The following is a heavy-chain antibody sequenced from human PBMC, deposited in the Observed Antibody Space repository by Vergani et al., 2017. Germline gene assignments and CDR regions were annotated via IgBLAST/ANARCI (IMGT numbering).Heavy chain of an antibody. CDR2: INNNGVNT. J-gene: IGHJ4*02. CDR3: VKGRNDSCGYYRAFDY. V-gene: IGHV3-64D*06. D-gene: IGHD3-22*01. Sequence: EVQLVESGGGLVQPGGSLRLSCSASGFTFSSCVLHWVRQAPGKGLEYVSAINNNGVNTYYADSVKGRFTISRNNSKNTLYLQMSSLRAEDTAVYYYVKGRNDSCGYYRAFDYWGQGTLVTVSS. CDR1: GFTFSSCV.